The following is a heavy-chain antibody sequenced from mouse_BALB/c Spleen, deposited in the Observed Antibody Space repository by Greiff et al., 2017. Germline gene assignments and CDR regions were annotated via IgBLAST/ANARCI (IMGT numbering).Heavy chain of an antibody. CDR1: GFSLTSYG. CDR2: IWSGGST. Sequence: QVQLKESGPGLVQPSQSLSITCTVSGFSLTSYGVHWVRQSPGKGLEWLGVIWSGGSTDYNAAFISRLSISKDNSKSQVFFKMNSLQADDTAIYYCARKGGNYVYYAMDYWGQGTSVTVSS. CDR3: ARKGGNYVYYAMDY. D-gene: IGHD2-1*01. V-gene: IGHV2-4-1*01. J-gene: IGHJ4*01.